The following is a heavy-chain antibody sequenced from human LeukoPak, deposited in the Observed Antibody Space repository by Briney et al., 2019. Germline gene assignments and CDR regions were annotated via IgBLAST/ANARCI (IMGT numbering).Heavy chain of an antibody. Sequence: GGSLRLSCAASGFTFSNYNMNWVRQAPGKGLEWVSSISTSSSYIYYADSVKGRFTISRDNSKNSLYLQMNSLRAEDTAVYYCARTWDISAVHYDYVWGSYLRWRYYFDYWGQGTLVTVSS. CDR3: ARTWDISAVHYDYVWGSYLRWRYYFDY. CDR1: GFTFSNYN. CDR2: ISTSSSYI. J-gene: IGHJ4*02. D-gene: IGHD3-16*02. V-gene: IGHV3-21*01.